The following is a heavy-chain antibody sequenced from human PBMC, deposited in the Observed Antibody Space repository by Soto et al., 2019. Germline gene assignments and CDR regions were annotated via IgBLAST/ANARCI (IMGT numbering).Heavy chain of an antibody. V-gene: IGHV3-23*01. CDR2: ISGSGGST. D-gene: IGHD6-19*01. J-gene: IGHJ4*02. Sequence: GVSLRLSCGASEFTFSSYAMSWVRQAPGKGLEWVSAISGSGGSTYYADSVKGRFTISRDNSKNTLYLQMNSLRAEDTAVYYCATSPRGWCEYWGQGTLVTVSS. CDR3: ATSPRGWCEY. CDR1: EFTFSSYA.